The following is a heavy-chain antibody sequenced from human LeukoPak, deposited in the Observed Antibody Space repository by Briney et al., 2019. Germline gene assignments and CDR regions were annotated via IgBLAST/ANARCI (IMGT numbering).Heavy chain of an antibody. D-gene: IGHD2-15*01. CDR2: IYYSGST. CDR1: GGSISSYY. CDR3: ARGVVVAAHYYYYYMDV. V-gene: IGHV4-59*01. J-gene: IGHJ6*03. Sequence: SETLSLTCTVPGGSISSYYWSWIRQPPGKGLEWIGYIYYSGSTNYNPSLKSRVTISVDTSKNQFSLKLSSVTAADTAVYYCARGVVVAAHYYYYYMDVWGKGTTVTVSS.